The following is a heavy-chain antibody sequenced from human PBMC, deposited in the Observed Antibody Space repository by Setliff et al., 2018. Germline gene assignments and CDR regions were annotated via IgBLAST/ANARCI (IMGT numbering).Heavy chain of an antibody. J-gene: IGHJ4*02. Sequence: GGSLRLSCTASGFTFRKHALAWVRQAPGKGLEWVAVIWHDGGNKYHADSVKGRFTISRDNSKNTLYLQMNSLRPEDTAVYYCARTCSGSGCYAGLESWGQGTPVTVSS. D-gene: IGHD2-15*01. CDR3: ARTCSGSGCYAGLES. CDR2: IWHDGGNK. CDR1: GFTFRKHA. V-gene: IGHV3-33*07.